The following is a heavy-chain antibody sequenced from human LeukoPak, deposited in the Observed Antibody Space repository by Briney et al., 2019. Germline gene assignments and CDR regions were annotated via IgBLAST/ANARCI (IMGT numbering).Heavy chain of an antibody. J-gene: IGHJ4*02. CDR2: IYYSGST. Sequence: PSETLSLTCTVSGGSISSYYWSWIRQPPGKGLEWIGYIYYSGSTNYNPSLKSRVTISVDTSKNQFSLKLSSVTAADTAVYYCARDLDGDYVPGYFDYWGQGTLVTVSS. V-gene: IGHV4-59*12. CDR1: GGSISSYY. D-gene: IGHD4-17*01. CDR3: ARDLDGDYVPGYFDY.